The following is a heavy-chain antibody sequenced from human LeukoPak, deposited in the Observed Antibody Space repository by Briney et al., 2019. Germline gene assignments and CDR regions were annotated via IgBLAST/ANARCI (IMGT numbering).Heavy chain of an antibody. CDR3: ASDGAYQPPRY. CDR1: GYVFTSYY. V-gene: IGHV1-46*01. Sequence: SVKVSCKASGYVFTSYYIHWMRQAPGQGLEWMGKINPSGGRTNYAQKFQDRVTLTSDTSTSTAYMDLSSLRFEDTAVYYCASDGAYQPPRYWGQGTLVTVSS. CDR2: INPSGGRT. J-gene: IGHJ4*02. D-gene: IGHD2-2*01.